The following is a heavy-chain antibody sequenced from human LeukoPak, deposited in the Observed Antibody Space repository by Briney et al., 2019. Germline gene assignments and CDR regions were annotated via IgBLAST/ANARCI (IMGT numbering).Heavy chain of an antibody. J-gene: IGHJ4*02. CDR1: GGTFSSYV. CDR3: ARVFSGQAYFDY. D-gene: IGHD2/OR15-2a*01. CDR2: IIPIFGTA. V-gene: IGHV1-69*01. Sequence: SVNVSCKASGGTFSSYVISWVRQAPGQGREGMGGIIPIFGTANYAQKFQGRVTITADESTSTAYMELSSLRSEDTAVYYCARVFSGQAYFDYWGQGTLVTVSS.